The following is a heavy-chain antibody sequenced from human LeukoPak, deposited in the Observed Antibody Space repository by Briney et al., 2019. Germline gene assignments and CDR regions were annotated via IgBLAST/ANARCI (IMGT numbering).Heavy chain of an antibody. CDR3: ARLAYYDFWSGSRGFDY. Sequence: GGSLRLSCAASGFIVSSNYMSWVRQAPGKGLEWVSVIYSGGSTYYADSVKGRFTISRDNSKNTLYLQMGSLRAEDMAVYYCARLAYYDFWSGSRGFDYWGQGTLVTVSS. CDR1: GFIVSSNY. D-gene: IGHD3-3*01. CDR2: IYSGGST. J-gene: IGHJ4*02. V-gene: IGHV3-53*05.